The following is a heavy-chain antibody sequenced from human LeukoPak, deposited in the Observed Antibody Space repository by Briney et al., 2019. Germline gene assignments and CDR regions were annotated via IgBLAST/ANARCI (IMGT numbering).Heavy chain of an antibody. CDR2: IYYSGST. CDR1: GGSISSSSYY. V-gene: IGHV4-39*07. J-gene: IGHJ4*02. CDR3: ASGSPSFDY. Sequence: SETLSLTCTVSGGSISSSSYYWGWIRQPPGKGLEWIGSIYYSGSTYYNPSLKSRVTISVDTSKNQFSLKLSSVTAADTAVYYCASGSPSFDYWGQGTLVTVSS.